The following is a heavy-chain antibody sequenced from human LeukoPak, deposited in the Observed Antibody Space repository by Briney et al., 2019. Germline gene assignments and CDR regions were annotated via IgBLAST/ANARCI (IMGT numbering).Heavy chain of an antibody. CDR1: GGSISSYY. CDR3: ARVPNCSSASCYTDAFDI. D-gene: IGHD2-2*02. V-gene: IGHV4-59*01. Sequence: SETLSLTCTVSGGSISSYYWSWIRQPPGKGLEWIGYIYYSGSTNYNPSPKSRVTISVDTSKNQFSLKLSSVTAADTAVYYCARVPNCSSASCYTDAFDIWGQGTMVTVPS. CDR2: IYYSGST. J-gene: IGHJ3*02.